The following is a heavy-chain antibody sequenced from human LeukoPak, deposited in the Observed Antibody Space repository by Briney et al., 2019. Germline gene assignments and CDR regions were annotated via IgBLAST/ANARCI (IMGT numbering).Heavy chain of an antibody. Sequence: SETLSLTCAVYGGSFSGYYWSWIRQPPGKGLEWIGEINQSGSTNYNPSLKSRVTISVDTSKNQFSLKLSSVTAADTAVYYCARTHLESGYCSSTSCPPDYWGQGTLVTVSS. D-gene: IGHD2-2*01. V-gene: IGHV4-34*01. J-gene: IGHJ4*02. CDR2: INQSGST. CDR3: ARTHLESGYCSSTSCPPDY. CDR1: GGSFSGYY.